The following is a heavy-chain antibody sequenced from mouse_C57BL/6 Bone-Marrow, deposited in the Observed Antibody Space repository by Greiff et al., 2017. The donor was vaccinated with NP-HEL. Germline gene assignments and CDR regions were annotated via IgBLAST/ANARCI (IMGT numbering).Heavy chain of an antibody. V-gene: IGHV1-81*01. CDR1: GYTFTSYG. CDR2: IYPRSGNT. Sequence: QVQLKESGAELARPGASVKLSCKASGYTFTSYGISWVKQRTGQGLEWIGEIYPRSGNTYYNEKFKGKATLTADKSSSTAYMELRSLTSEDSAVYFCARENTYWAWFAYWGQGTLVTVSA. D-gene: IGHD5-2*01. J-gene: IGHJ3*01. CDR3: ARENTYWAWFAY.